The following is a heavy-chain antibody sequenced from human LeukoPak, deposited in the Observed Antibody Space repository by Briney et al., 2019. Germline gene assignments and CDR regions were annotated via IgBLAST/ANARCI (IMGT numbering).Heavy chain of an antibody. CDR2: INWNGGST. J-gene: IGHJ2*01. CDR1: GFTFDEHG. V-gene: IGHV3-20*04. Sequence: GGSLRLSCAGSGFTFDEHGMSWVRQAPGKGLEWVSGINWNGGSTGYGDSVKGRFTISRDNAKKSLFLQMNSLRAEDTALYYCAGGDRNDWYFDLWGRGTLVTVSS. D-gene: IGHD2-15*01. CDR3: AGGDRNDWYFDL.